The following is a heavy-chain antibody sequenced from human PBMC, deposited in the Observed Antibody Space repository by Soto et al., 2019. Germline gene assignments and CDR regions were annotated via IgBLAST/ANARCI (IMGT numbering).Heavy chain of an antibody. CDR3: ARERSAAGTGGFDP. V-gene: IGHV1-8*01. CDR1: GYTFTSYD. Sequence: QVQLVQSGAEVKKPGASVKVSCKASGYTFTSYDINWVRQATGQGLEWMGWMNPNSGNTAYAQKFQGRVTMTRNTSISTAYMERSSLRSEDTAVYYCARERSAAGTGGFDPWGQGTLVTVSS. D-gene: IGHD6-13*01. J-gene: IGHJ5*02. CDR2: MNPNSGNT.